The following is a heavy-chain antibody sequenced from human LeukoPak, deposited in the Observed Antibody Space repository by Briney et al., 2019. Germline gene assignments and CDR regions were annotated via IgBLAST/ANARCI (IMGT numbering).Heavy chain of an antibody. V-gene: IGHV1-2*02. CDR3: ARDGPSGYDFWSGYDFDY. D-gene: IGHD3-3*01. CDR1: GYTLTGYY. Sequence: GASVKVSCKASGYTLTGYYMHWVRQAPGQGLEWMGWINPNSGGTNYAQKFQGRVTMTRDTSISTAYMELSRLRSDDTAVYYCARDGPSGYDFWSGYDFDYWGQGTLVTVSS. CDR2: INPNSGGT. J-gene: IGHJ4*02.